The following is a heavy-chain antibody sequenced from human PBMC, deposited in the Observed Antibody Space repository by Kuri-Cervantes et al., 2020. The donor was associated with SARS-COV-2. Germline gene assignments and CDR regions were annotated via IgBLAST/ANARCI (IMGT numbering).Heavy chain of an antibody. CDR3: VRIRAATVIADY. V-gene: IGHV2-70*11. CDR1: GFSLTTSGMC. Sequence: SGPTLVKPTPPLTLTCTFSGFSLTTSGMCVAWIRQPPGKALEWLARIDWDDDKYYKTSLNTRLSISKDTSKDQVVLTMTNMDPVDTATYYCVRIRAATVIADYWGQGTLVTVSS. CDR2: IDWDDDK. D-gene: IGHD4-11*01. J-gene: IGHJ4*02.